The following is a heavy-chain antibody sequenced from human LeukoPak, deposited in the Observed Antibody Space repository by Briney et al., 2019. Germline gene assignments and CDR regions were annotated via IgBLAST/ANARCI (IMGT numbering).Heavy chain of an antibody. CDR3: ARRFLDYYDSSGYYYFPGAFDI. V-gene: IGHV5-51*01. CDR2: IYPGDSDT. CDR1: GYSFTSYW. D-gene: IGHD3-22*01. J-gene: IGHJ3*02. Sequence: GESLKISCKGSGYSFTSYWIGWVRQMPGKGLEWMGIIYPGDSDTRYSPSFQGQVTISADKSISTAYLQWSSLKASDTAMYYCARRFLDYYDSSGYYYFPGAFDIWGQGIMVTVSS.